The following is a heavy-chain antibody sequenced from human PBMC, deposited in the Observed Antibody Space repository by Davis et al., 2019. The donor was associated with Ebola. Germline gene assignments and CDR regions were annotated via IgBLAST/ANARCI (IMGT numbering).Heavy chain of an antibody. J-gene: IGHJ6*04. CDR1: GDSVSGSGGA. Sequence: PSETLSLTCAISGDSVSGSGGAWNWVRQSPSGGLEWLGRTYYNSKWYHDYAVSVKSRIIINPDTSKNQISLQLNSVTPEDTAVYYCARGWLRGGMDVWGEGTTVTVSS. CDR3: ARGWLRGGMDV. D-gene: IGHD5-18*01. V-gene: IGHV6-1*01. CDR2: TYYNSKWYH.